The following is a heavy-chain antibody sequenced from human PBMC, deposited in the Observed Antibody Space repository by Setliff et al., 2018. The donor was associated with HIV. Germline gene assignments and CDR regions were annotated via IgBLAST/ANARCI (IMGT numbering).Heavy chain of an antibody. CDR3: ARGPFVLRFLERLVYFDY. Sequence: PSETLSLTCSVSGGSISSSGYYWSWIRQHPGKGLDWIGRVYYSGSTYYNPSLQSRATLSIDTSKNQFSLKLTSVIAADTAIYYCARGPFVLRFLERLVYFDYWGQGKLVTVSS. J-gene: IGHJ4*02. CDR1: GGSISSSGYY. CDR2: VYYSGST. D-gene: IGHD3-3*01. V-gene: IGHV4-31*02.